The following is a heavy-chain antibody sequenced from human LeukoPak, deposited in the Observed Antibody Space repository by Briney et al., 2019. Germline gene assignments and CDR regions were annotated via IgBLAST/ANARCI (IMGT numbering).Heavy chain of an antibody. CDR2: ISSSGSTI. J-gene: IGHJ5*02. V-gene: IGHV3-11*01. Sequence: GGSLRLSSAASGFTFSDYYMSWIRQAPGKGLEWVSYISSSGSTIYYADSVKGRFTISRDNAKNSLYLQMNSLRAEDTAVYYCARGQYYYDSSGYYNWFDPWGQGTLVTVSS. D-gene: IGHD3-22*01. CDR1: GFTFSDYY. CDR3: ARGQYYYDSSGYYNWFDP.